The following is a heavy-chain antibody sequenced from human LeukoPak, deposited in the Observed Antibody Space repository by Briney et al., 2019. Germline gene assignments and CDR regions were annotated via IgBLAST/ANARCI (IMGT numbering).Heavy chain of an antibody. CDR2: IYWNDDD. CDR3: AHLTTSAYYYDY. D-gene: IGHD1-1*01. V-gene: IGHV2-5*01. Sequence: SGPTLVNPTETLTLTFICSGFSVTPRAVAEGWIRHPAGKALEWPGHIYWNDDDRYSTSLKSRLTITRDTSENQVVLTMTNMDPVDTATYYCAHLTTSAYYYDYWGQGIPVTVSS. J-gene: IGHJ4*02. CDR1: GFSVTPRAVA.